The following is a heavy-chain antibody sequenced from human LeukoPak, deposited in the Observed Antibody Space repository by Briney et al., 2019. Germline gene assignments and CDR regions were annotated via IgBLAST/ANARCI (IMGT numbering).Heavy chain of an antibody. D-gene: IGHD6-19*01. V-gene: IGHV3-23*01. CDR3: AKGYSSGWYFIDY. Sequence: GGSLRLSCAASGFTFSSYAMSWVRQAPGKGLEWVSAISGSGGSTYYADSVKGRFTISRDNPKNTLYLQMNSLRAEDTAVYYCAKGYSSGWYFIDYWGQGTLVTVSS. CDR2: ISGSGGST. CDR1: GFTFSSYA. J-gene: IGHJ4*02.